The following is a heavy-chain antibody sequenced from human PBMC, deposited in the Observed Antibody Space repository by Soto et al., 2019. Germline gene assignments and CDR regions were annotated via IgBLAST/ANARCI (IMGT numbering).Heavy chain of an antibody. CDR3: VHREVYIPGGAFDI. Sequence: QITLKETGPTLVKPTQTLTLTCTFSGFSLSSSGVGVGWIRQPPGKAPEWLALIYWDDDKRYSPSLKSRLTLTKDTSKIQVVLTMTNMDPVDTGTYYCVHREVYIPGGAFDIWGQGTMVTVSS. J-gene: IGHJ3*02. CDR1: GFSLSSSGVG. D-gene: IGHD2-8*01. CDR2: IYWDDDK. V-gene: IGHV2-5*02.